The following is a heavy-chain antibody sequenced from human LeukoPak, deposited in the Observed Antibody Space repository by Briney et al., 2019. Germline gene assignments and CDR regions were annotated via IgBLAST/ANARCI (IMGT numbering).Heavy chain of an antibody. J-gene: IGHJ4*02. CDR3: ARRGDNNGWFDY. V-gene: IGHV3-66*01. Sequence: GGSLRLSCAASGFTVSSNYMSWVRQAPGTGLEWVSLIYSGGSTYYADSVKGRFTISRDNSKNTLYLQMNSLRGEDTAVYYCARRGDNNGWFDYWGQGTLVTVSS. D-gene: IGHD6-19*01. CDR2: IYSGGST. CDR1: GFTVSSNY.